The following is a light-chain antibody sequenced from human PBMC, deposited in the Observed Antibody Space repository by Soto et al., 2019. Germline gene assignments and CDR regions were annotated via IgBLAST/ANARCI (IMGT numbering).Light chain of an antibody. V-gene: IGKV1-5*03. CDR2: KAS. J-gene: IGKJ1*01. Sequence: DIQITQSPSTLSASVGDRVTITCRASQSISSRLAWYQQKPGKAPKLLIYKASSLESGVPSRFSGSGSGTEFTLTISSLQPDDSATYYCQQYNSYWTFGQGTRWIS. CDR3: QQYNSYWT. CDR1: QSISSR.